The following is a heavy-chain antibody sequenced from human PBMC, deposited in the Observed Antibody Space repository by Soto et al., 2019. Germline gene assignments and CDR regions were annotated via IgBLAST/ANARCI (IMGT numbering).Heavy chain of an antibody. CDR2: ISGGGDTT. Sequence: EVQLLESGGGLVQPGGSLRLSCAASGFTFNNYAMTWVRQAPGKGLEWVSAISGGGDTTSYEDYVKGRFTVSRDGSKNTLYLQMSSLRAEDTALYYCAKGRGGSGSLTPRVDFWGQGTLVTVSS. V-gene: IGHV3-23*01. CDR3: AKGRGGSGSLTPRVDF. D-gene: IGHD3-10*01. J-gene: IGHJ4*02. CDR1: GFTFNNYA.